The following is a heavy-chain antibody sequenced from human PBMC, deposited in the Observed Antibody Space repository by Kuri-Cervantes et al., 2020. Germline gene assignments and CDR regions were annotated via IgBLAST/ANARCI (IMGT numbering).Heavy chain of an antibody. CDR1: GFTVSSNY. CDR2: IYSGGST. V-gene: IGHV3-53*05. D-gene: IGHD5-24*01. CDR3: AKMILRRDGYNLACTD. J-gene: IGHJ4*02. Sequence: GGSLRLSCAASGFTVSSNYMSWVRQAPGKGLEWVSVIYSGGSTYYADSVKGRSTISRDNSKNTLYLQMNSLRTEDTALYYCAKMILRRDGYNLACTDWGQGTLVTVSS.